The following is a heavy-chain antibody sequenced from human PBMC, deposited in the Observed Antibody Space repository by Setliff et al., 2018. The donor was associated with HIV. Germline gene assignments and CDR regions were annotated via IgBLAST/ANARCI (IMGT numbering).Heavy chain of an antibody. D-gene: IGHD3-22*01. V-gene: IGHV3-48*01. Sequence: GGSLRLSCGASGFSFSSYSMNWVRQAPGKGLEWVSYISSSSSSIYYADSVKGRFTISRDNAKNSLYLQMNSLRVEDTAVYYCARGNYDRDYWGQGTLVTVSS. CDR1: GFSFSSYS. CDR2: ISSSSSSI. CDR3: ARGNYDRDY. J-gene: IGHJ4*02.